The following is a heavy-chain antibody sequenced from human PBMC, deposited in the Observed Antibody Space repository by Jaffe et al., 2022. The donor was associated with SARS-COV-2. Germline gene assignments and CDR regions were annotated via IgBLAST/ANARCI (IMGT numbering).Heavy chain of an antibody. CDR3: ARDSPRGITGTTDQYGMDV. CDR1: GGTFSSYA. Sequence: QVQLVQSGAEVKKPGSSVKVSCKASGGTFSSYAISWVRQAPGQGLEWMGGIIPIFGTANYAQKFQGRVTITADESTSTAYMELSSLRSEDTAVYYCARDSPRGITGTTDQYGMDVWGQGTTVTVSS. J-gene: IGHJ6*02. V-gene: IGHV1-69*01. CDR2: IIPIFGTA. D-gene: IGHD1-7*01.